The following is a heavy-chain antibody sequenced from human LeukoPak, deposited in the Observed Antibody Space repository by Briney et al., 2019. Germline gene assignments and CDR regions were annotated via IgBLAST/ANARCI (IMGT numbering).Heavy chain of an antibody. CDR1: GGSISSGGYY. D-gene: IGHD3-22*01. V-gene: IGHV4-31*03. Sequence: SETLSLTCTVSGGSISSGGYYWSWIRQHPGKGLEWIGYIYYSGSTYYNPSLKSRVTISVDTSKNQFSLKLSSVTAADTAVYYCARDLWSYYHDSSGYYSYRYWYFDLWGRGTLVTVSS. CDR3: ARDLWSYYHDSSGYYSYRYWYFDL. J-gene: IGHJ2*01. CDR2: IYYSGST.